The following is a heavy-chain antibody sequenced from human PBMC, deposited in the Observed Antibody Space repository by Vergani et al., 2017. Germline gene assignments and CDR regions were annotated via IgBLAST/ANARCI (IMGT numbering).Heavy chain of an antibody. CDR2: IYPDDSDT. V-gene: IGHV5-51*01. Sequence: EVQLVQSEAEVRKPGESLKISCKGSGYIFTTYWIAWVRQMPGRGLEWMGIIYPDDSDTRYSPSFQGQVTISVDKSISAAYVQWSSLKASDTAIYYCTRAYTGYHPVDYWGQGTLVTVSS. J-gene: IGHJ4*02. CDR1: GYIFTTYW. D-gene: IGHD5-12*01. CDR3: TRAYTGYHPVDY.